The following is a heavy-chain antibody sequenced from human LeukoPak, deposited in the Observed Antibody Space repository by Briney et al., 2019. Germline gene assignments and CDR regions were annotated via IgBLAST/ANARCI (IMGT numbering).Heavy chain of an antibody. CDR2: ISGSGGST. Sequence: GGSMRLSCAASGFTFSSYAMSWVRQAPGKGLEWVSAISGSGGSTYYADSVKGRFTISRDNSKNTLYLQMNSLRAEDTAVYYCAKDTTPYYYDSSGYFDYWGQGTLVTVSS. CDR3: AKDTTPYYYDSSGYFDY. J-gene: IGHJ4*02. V-gene: IGHV3-23*01. CDR1: GFTFSSYA. D-gene: IGHD3-22*01.